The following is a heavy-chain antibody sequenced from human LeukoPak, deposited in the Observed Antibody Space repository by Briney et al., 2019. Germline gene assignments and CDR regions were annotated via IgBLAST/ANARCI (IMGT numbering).Heavy chain of an antibody. CDR2: IRSSGSTI. D-gene: IGHD3-22*01. CDR3: ARGGYYYDSSGYPSTIDY. V-gene: IGHV3-11*04. J-gene: IGHJ4*02. Sequence: GGSLRLSCAASGFTFSDYYMSWIRQAPGKGLEWVSYIRSSGSTIYYADSVKGRFTISRDNAKNSLYLQMNSLRAEDTAVYYCARGGYYYDSSGYPSTIDYWGQGTLVTVSS. CDR1: GFTFSDYY.